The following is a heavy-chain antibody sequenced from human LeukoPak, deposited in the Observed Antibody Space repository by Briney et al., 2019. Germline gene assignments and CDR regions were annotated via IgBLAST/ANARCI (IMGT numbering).Heavy chain of an antibody. J-gene: IGHJ4*02. CDR2: IYYSGGT. Sequence: PSETLSLTCTVSGGSISSYYWSWIRQPPGKGLEWIGYIYYSGGTNYNPSLKSRVTISVDTSKNQYSLKLSSVTAADTAEYYWARRRSRASNFDYWGQGTLVTVSS. CDR3: ARRRSRASNFDY. CDR1: GGSISSYY. V-gene: IGHV4-59*08.